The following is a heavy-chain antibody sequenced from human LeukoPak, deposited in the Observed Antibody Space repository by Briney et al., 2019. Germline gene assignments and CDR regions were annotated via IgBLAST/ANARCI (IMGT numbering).Heavy chain of an antibody. J-gene: IGHJ4*02. CDR2: IWYDGSSK. CDR1: GFTFSSYG. Sequence: GGSLRLSCAASGFTFSSYGMHWVRQAPGKGLEWVAVIWYDGSSKYYADSVKGRFTISRDNSKNTLYVQMNSLRAEDTAVYYCAKPRTYYDILTAIDYWGQGTLVTVSS. CDR3: AKPRTYYDILTAIDY. D-gene: IGHD3-9*01. V-gene: IGHV3-33*06.